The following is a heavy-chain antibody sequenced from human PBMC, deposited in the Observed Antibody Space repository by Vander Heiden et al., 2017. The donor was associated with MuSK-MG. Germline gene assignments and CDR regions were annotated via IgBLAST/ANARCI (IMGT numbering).Heavy chain of an antibody. CDR2: ISYDGSNK. D-gene: IGHD5-18*01. Sequence: QVQLVASGRGVVQPGRSLRLSCAASGFTFSGYAMHWVRQGPGKGLEWVAVISYDGSNKYYADSGKGRFTISRDNSKNTLYLQMNSLRAEDTAVYYCARGYETATLDYWGQGTLVTVSS. CDR1: GFTFSGYA. V-gene: IGHV3-30-3*01. J-gene: IGHJ4*02. CDR3: ARGYETATLDY.